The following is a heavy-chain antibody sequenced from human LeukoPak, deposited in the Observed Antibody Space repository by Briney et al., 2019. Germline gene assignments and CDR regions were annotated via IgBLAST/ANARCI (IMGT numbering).Heavy chain of an antibody. D-gene: IGHD6-13*01. V-gene: IGHV3-23*01. CDR1: GFTFSSYA. Sequence: GGSLRLSCAASGFTFSSYAMSWVRQAPGKGLEWVSAISGSGGSTYYADSVKGRFTISRDNSKNTLCLQMNSLRAEDTAVYYCAKDRLAAAMNPATELDYWGQGTLVTVSS. CDR2: ISGSGGST. J-gene: IGHJ4*02. CDR3: AKDRLAAAMNPATELDY.